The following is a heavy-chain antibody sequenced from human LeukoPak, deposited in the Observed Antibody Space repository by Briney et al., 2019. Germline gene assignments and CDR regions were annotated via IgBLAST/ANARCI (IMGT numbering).Heavy chain of an antibody. D-gene: IGHD3-10*01. V-gene: IGHV3-20*04. CDR1: GFTFDDYG. CDR3: AKEYYYGSGSYYNRAFDI. Sequence: GGSLRLSCAASGFTFDDYGMSWVRQAPGKGLEWVSGINWNGGSTGYADSVKGRFTISRDNAKNSLYLQMNSLRAEDTAVYYCAKEYYYGSGSYYNRAFDIWGQGTMVTVSS. J-gene: IGHJ3*02. CDR2: INWNGGST.